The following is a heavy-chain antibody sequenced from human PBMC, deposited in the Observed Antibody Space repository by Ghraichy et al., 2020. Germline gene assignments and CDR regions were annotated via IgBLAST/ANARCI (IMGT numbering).Heavy chain of an antibody. D-gene: IGHD3-22*01. Sequence: GESLNISCAASGFTFSSYGMHWVRQAPGKGLEWVAVIWYDGSNKYYADSVKGRFTISRDNFKNTLYLQMNSLRAEDTAVYYCARVREAGDSSVDFDYWGQGTLVTVSS. J-gene: IGHJ4*02. V-gene: IGHV3-33*01. CDR3: ARVREAGDSSVDFDY. CDR2: IWYDGSNK. CDR1: GFTFSSYG.